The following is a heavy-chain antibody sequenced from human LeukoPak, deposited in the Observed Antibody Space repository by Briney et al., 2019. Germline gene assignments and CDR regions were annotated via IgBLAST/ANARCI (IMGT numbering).Heavy chain of an antibody. CDR3: ARNFRSGTSHWFDP. V-gene: IGHV4-4*09. CDR2: IYTSGST. Sequence: SETLSLTCTVSGGSISSYYWSWIRQPPGKGLEWIGYIYTSGSTNYNPPLKSRVTISVDTSKNQFSLKLSSVTAADTAVYYCARNFRSGTSHWFDPWGQGTLVTVSS. D-gene: IGHD1-7*01. J-gene: IGHJ5*02. CDR1: GGSISSYY.